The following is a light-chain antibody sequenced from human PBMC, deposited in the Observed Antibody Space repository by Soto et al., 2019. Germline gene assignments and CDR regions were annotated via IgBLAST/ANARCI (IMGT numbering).Light chain of an antibody. V-gene: IGLV2-8*01. CDR1: SSDVGAYNY. J-gene: IGLJ2*01. Sequence: QSVLTQPPSASGSPGQSVTISCTGTSSDVGAYNYVSWYQQHPGKAPKLMIYEVYKRPSGVPDRFSGSKSGNTASLTVSGLQAEDEADYYCSSYGGSNNLVFGGGTKVTVL. CDR2: EVY. CDR3: SSYGGSNNLV.